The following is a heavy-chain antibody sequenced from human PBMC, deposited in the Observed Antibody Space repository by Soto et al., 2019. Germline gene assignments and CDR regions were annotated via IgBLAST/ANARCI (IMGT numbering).Heavy chain of an antibody. Sequence: PSETLSLTCTVSGGSISSYYLSWIRQPPGKGLEWIGYIYYSGSTNYNPSLKSRVTISVDTSKNQFSLKLSSVTAADTAVYYCARGSVPAARNWFDPWGQGTLVTVSS. J-gene: IGHJ5*02. V-gene: IGHV4-59*01. CDR1: GGSISSYY. CDR3: ARGSVPAARNWFDP. CDR2: IYYSGST. D-gene: IGHD2-2*01.